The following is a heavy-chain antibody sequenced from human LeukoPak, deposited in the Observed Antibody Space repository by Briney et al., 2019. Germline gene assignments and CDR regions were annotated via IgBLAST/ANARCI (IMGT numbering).Heavy chain of an antibody. D-gene: IGHD6-19*01. CDR3: ASIAVAAFDY. CDR2: IYYSGST. V-gene: IGHV4-39*01. CDR1: GGSISSSSYY. J-gene: IGHJ4*02. Sequence: ASETLSLTCTVSGGSISSSSYYWGWIRQPPGKGLEWIGSIYYSGSTYYNPSLKSRVTISVDTSKNQFSLKLSSVTAADTAVYYCASIAVAAFDYWGQGTLVTVSS.